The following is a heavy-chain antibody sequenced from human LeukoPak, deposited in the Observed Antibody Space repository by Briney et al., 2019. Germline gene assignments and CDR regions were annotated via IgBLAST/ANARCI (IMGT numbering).Heavy chain of an antibody. Sequence: SETLSLTCTVSGGSISNYYWSWIRQPPGKGLEWIGYIYYSGSTNYNPSLKSRVTISVDTSKNQFSLKLRSVTAADTAVYYCARTTEGYCRGRSCYSYYYMDVWGKGTTVTVSS. J-gene: IGHJ6*03. CDR2: IYYSGST. D-gene: IGHD2-15*01. CDR3: ARTTEGYCRGRSCYSYYYMDV. CDR1: GGSISNYY. V-gene: IGHV4-59*01.